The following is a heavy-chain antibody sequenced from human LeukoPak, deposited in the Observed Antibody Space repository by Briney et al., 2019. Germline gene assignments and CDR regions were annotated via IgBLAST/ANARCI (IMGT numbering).Heavy chain of an antibody. V-gene: IGHV1-24*01. D-gene: IGHD3-22*01. CDR2: FDPEDGET. CDR3: ATIDGHYDSSGY. CDR1: GYTLTELS. Sequence: ASVKVSCKVSGYTLTELSMHWVRQAPGKGLEWMGGFDPEDGETIYAQKFQGRVTMTEDTSTDTAYMELSSLRSEDTAVYHCATIDGHYDSSGYWGQGTLVTVSS. J-gene: IGHJ4*02.